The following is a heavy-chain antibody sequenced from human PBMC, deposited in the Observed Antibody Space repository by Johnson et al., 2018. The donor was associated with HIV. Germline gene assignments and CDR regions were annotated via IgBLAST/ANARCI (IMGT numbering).Heavy chain of an antibody. J-gene: IGHJ3*02. D-gene: IGHD1-14*01. CDR1: GFTFSSYW. Sequence: VQLVESGGGLVKPGGSLRLSCAASGFTFSSYWMHWVRQAPGKGLEWVSGINWNGGSTGYADSVKGRFTISRDNAKNSLYLQMNSLGAGDTAVYYCARRSIRSDGFDIWGQGTMVTVSS. V-gene: IGHV3-74*02. CDR2: INWNGGST. CDR3: ARRSIRSDGFDI.